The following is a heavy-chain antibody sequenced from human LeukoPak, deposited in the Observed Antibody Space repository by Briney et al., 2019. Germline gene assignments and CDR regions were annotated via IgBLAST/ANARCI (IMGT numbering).Heavy chain of an antibody. V-gene: IGHV4-30-4*01. CDR3: ARDYYGSGSYYPNWFDS. J-gene: IGHJ5*01. Sequence: SQTLSLTCTVSGGSISSGVYYWSWIRQPPGKGLEWIGCIYYSGSTYYNPSLKSRVTISVDTSKTQFSLKLSSVTAADTAVYYCARDYYGSGSYYPNWFDSWGQGTLVTVSS. CDR1: GGSISSGVYY. D-gene: IGHD3-10*01. CDR2: IYYSGST.